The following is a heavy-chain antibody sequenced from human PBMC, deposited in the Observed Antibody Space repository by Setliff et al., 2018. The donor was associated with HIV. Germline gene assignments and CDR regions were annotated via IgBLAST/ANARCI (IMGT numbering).Heavy chain of an antibody. J-gene: IGHJ4*02. CDR1: GFTFSTFS. Sequence: GGSLRLSCAASGFTFSTFSIHWIRQAPGMGLEWVSYISSSGSIIYYADSVKGRFVISREKSKSTLYLQMNSLRAEDTAVYYCAKKTAAYTSGSWLHYWGQGTLVTVSS. CDR2: ISSSGSII. CDR3: AKKTAAYTSGSWLHY. D-gene: IGHD3-10*01. V-gene: IGHV3-48*01.